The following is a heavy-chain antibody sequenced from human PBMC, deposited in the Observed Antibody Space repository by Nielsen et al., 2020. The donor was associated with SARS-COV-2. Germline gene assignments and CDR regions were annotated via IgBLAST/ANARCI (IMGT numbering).Heavy chain of an antibody. J-gene: IGHJ4*02. CDR3: ASSGWLDY. CDR2: ISWNSGSI. Sequence: SLKISCAASGFTFDDYAMHWVRQAPGKGLEWVSGISWNSGSIGYADSVKGRFTISRDNAQSSLYLPMNNLRAEDTAVYYCASSGWLDYWGQGTRVTVSS. D-gene: IGHD6-19*01. CDR1: GFTFDDYA. V-gene: IGHV3-9*01.